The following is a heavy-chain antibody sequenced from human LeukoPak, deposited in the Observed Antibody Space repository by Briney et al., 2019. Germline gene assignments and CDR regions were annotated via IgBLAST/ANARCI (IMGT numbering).Heavy chain of an antibody. D-gene: IGHD1-14*01. CDR1: GFTFSDHY. V-gene: IGHV3-72*01. Sequence: PGGSLRLSCAASGFTFSDHYMDWVRQAPGKGLEWVARIRNKADSYTSQYAASVKGRFTISRDDYKNSLYLQMNSLKTEDTAVYYCAIAPETALEASYWGEGTLVTVSS. J-gene: IGHJ4*02. CDR2: IRNKADSYTS. CDR3: AIAPETALEASY.